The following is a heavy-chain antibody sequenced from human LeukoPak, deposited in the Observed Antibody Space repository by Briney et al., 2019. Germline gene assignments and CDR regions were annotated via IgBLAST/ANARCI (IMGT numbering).Heavy chain of an antibody. CDR1: QFTFNGTW. V-gene: IGHV3-7*02. CDR3: AIWTSGNY. Sequence: LGGSLRLSCADSQFTFNGTWMNWVRQAPRKGLEWVANMDPTGSQKRYVDSVKGRFTISKDNPGASLYLDMHSLTAEDTAIYYCAIWTSGNYWGQGTLVTVSS. J-gene: IGHJ4*02. D-gene: IGHD1-1*01. CDR2: MDPTGSQK.